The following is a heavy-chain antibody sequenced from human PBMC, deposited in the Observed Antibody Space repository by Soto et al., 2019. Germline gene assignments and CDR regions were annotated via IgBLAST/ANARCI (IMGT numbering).Heavy chain of an antibody. V-gene: IGHV1-69*13. Sequence: SVKVSCKASGGTFSSYAISWVRQAPGQGLEWMGGIIPIFGTANYAQKFQGRVTITADEPTSTAYMELSSLRSEDTAVYYCAREGGKDIVVVPAAIYYGMDVWGQGTTVTVSS. D-gene: IGHD2-2*01. CDR1: GGTFSSYA. CDR2: IIPIFGTA. J-gene: IGHJ6*02. CDR3: AREGGKDIVVVPAAIYYGMDV.